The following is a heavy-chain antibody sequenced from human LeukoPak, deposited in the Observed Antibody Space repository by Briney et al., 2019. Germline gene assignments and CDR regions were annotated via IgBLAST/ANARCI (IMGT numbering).Heavy chain of an antibody. D-gene: IGHD2-21*01. J-gene: IGHJ4*02. CDR1: GFTFSNYA. V-gene: IGHV3-48*02. CDR3: ARSNSFDY. Sequence: PGGSLRLSCAASGFTFSNYAMNWVRQAPGKGLEWVSYISSSISTTDYTDSVRGRFTISRDNAGNSLYLQMNSLRDEDTAVYYCARSNSFDYWGQGTLVTVSS. CDR2: ISSSISTT.